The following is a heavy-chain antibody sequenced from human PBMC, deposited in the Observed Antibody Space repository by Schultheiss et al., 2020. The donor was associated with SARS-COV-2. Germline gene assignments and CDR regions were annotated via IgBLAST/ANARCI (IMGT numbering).Heavy chain of an antibody. CDR2: IYYSGST. CDR1: GGSISSYY. Sequence: SETLSLTCTVSGGSISSYYWSWIRQPPGKGLEWIGYIYYSGSTYYNPSLKSRVTISVDTSKNQFSLKLSSVTAADTAVYFCARGWSGNPIDYWGQGTLVTVSS. J-gene: IGHJ4*02. D-gene: IGHD1-1*01. V-gene: IGHV4-59*06. CDR3: ARGWSGNPIDY.